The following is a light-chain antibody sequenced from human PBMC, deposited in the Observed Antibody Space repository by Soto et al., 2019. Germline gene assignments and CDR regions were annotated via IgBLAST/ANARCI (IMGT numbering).Light chain of an antibody. V-gene: IGKV1-5*01. J-gene: IGKJ2*01. Sequence: DIPMTQSPSTLSASVGDRVTITCRARQSISSWLAWYQQKPGKAPKLLIYDASSLESGVPSRFSGSGSGTEFTLTISSLQPDDFATYYCQQYNSSPYTFGQGTKLEIK. CDR3: QQYNSSPYT. CDR1: QSISSW. CDR2: DAS.